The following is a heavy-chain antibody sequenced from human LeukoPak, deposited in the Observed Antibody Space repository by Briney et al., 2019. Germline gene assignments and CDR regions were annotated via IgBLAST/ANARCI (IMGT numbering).Heavy chain of an antibody. D-gene: IGHD2-8*01. J-gene: IGHJ5*01. CDR1: GGSISTHY. V-gene: IGHV4-4*07. CDR2: IYAGGST. Sequence: KPSETLSLTCSVSGGSISTHYWTWIRQSAGKGLEWIGRIYAGGSTNVNPSLKSRVTLSAVTSKNQFSLRLTSVTAADTAVYYCARALWANGLDSWGHGLLATVSS. CDR3: ARALWANGLDS.